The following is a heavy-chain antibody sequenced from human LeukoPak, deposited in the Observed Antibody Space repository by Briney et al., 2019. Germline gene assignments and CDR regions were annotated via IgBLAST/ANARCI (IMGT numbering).Heavy chain of an antibody. CDR3: ASHDPAAAGTGDY. Sequence: GGSLRLSCAASGFTFSSYSMNWVRQAPGKGLEWVSSISSSSSYIYYADSVKGRFTISRDNAKNSLYLQMNSLRAEDTAVYYCASHDPAAAGTGDYWGQGTLVTVSS. D-gene: IGHD6-13*01. CDR2: ISSSSSYI. CDR1: GFTFSSYS. V-gene: IGHV3-21*01. J-gene: IGHJ4*02.